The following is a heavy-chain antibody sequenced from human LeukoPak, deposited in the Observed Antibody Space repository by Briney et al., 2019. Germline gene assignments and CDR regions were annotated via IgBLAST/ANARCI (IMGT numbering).Heavy chain of an antibody. Sequence: PSETLSLTCTVSGGSISSYYWSWIRQPAGKGLEWIGRMYTSGSTNYNPSLKSRVTMSVDTSKNQFSLKLSSVTAADTAVYYCARGGSSWNSWYFDLWGRGTLVTVSS. J-gene: IGHJ2*01. CDR3: ARGGSSWNSWYFDL. D-gene: IGHD1/OR15-1a*01. CDR2: MYTSGST. CDR1: GGSISSYY. V-gene: IGHV4-4*07.